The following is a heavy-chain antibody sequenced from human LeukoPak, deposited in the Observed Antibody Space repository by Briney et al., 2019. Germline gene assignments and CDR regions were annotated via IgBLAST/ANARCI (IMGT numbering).Heavy chain of an antibody. J-gene: IGHJ4*02. Sequence: SETLSLTCTVSGGSISSSSYYWGWIRQPPGKGLEWIGSIYYSGSTYYNPSLKSRVAISVDTSKNQFSLKLSSVTAADTAVYYCARLPTVTFFDYWGQGTLVTVSS. CDR1: GGSISSSSYY. CDR3: ARLPTVTFFDY. D-gene: IGHD4-17*01. CDR2: IYYSGST. V-gene: IGHV4-39*07.